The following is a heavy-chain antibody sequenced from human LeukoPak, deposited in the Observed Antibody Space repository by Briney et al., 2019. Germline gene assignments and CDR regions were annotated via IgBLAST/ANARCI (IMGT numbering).Heavy chain of an antibody. D-gene: IGHD4-11*01. J-gene: IGHJ3*01. CDR2: ITPSSSSI. V-gene: IGHV3-21*01. CDR3: ARGQHRWDYSHNLMSF. Sequence: GGSLRLSCAASGFTFSSYWMHWVRQAPGKGLEWVSSITPSSSSIFYADSVKGRFTISRDNSKNTLYLLMNSLRADDTAVYYCARGQHRWDYSHNLMSFWGQGTLVTVSS. CDR1: GFTFSSYW.